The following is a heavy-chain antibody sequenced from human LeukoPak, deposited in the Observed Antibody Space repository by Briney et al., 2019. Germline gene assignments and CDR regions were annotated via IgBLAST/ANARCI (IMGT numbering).Heavy chain of an antibody. V-gene: IGHV3-23*01. CDR1: GFTSSGYA. CDR3: AKDRAGRTGWYYFDS. J-gene: IGHJ4*02. D-gene: IGHD6-19*01. Sequence: PGGSLRLSCAASGFTSSGYAMSWVRQAPGKGLEWVSAISGSGGSTYYADSVKGRFTISRDNSKNTLYLQMNSLRAEDTAGYFCAKDRAGRTGWYYFDSWGQGTLVTVSA. CDR2: ISGSGGST.